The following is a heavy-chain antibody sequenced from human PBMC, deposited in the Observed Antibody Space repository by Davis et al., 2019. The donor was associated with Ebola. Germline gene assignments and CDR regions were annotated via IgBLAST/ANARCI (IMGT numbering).Heavy chain of an antibody. D-gene: IGHD3-10*01. CDR1: GFTVSSNY. CDR2: IYSGGST. CDR3: ARTMNYGSGSYYRYYYYYGMYV. Sequence: PGGSLRLSCAASGFTVSSNYMSWVRQAPGKGLEWVSVIYSGGSTYYADSVKGRFTISRDNAKNSLYLQMNSLRAEDTAVYYCARTMNYGSGSYYRYYYYYGMYVWGQGTTVTVSS. V-gene: IGHV3-53*01. J-gene: IGHJ6*02.